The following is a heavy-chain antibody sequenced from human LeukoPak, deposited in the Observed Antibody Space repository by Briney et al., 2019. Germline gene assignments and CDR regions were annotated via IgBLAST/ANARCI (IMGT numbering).Heavy chain of an antibody. CDR2: ISDTGFTT. Sequence: GGSLRLSCAASGFVFSSYGMNWVRQAPGKGLEWVSRISDTGFTTNYADSVKGRFTISRDNSKNTLYLQMNSLRAEDTAVYYCARARRHIAVAGTGSYYYGMDVWGQGTTVTVSS. V-gene: IGHV3-23*01. CDR1: GFVFSSYG. CDR3: ARARRHIAVAGTGSYYYGMDV. J-gene: IGHJ6*02. D-gene: IGHD6-19*01.